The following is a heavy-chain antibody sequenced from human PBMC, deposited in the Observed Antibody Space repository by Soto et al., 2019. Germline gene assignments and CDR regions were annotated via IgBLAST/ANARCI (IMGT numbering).Heavy chain of an antibody. D-gene: IGHD5-12*01. J-gene: IGHJ6*02. Sequence: QVQLVRSGAEVKKPGASVKVSCKASGYTFTSYGISWVRQAPGQGLEWMGWISAYNGNTNYAQKLQGRVTMTTDTSTSTAYMVLRSLRSDYTAVYYCAREGYSGYRRVYYYYGMDVWGQGTTVTVSS. CDR1: GYTFTSYG. CDR2: ISAYNGNT. V-gene: IGHV1-18*01. CDR3: AREGYSGYRRVYYYYGMDV.